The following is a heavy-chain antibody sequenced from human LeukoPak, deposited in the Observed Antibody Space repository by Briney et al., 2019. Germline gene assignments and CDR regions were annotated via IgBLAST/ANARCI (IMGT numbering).Heavy chain of an antibody. V-gene: IGHV1-8*01. Sequence: ASVKVSCKASGYTFTSYDINWVRQATGQGLEWMGWMNPNSGNTGYAQKFQGRVTMTRNTSISTAYMELRSLRSDDTAVYYCARDNQWDDAFDIWGQGTMVTVSS. J-gene: IGHJ3*02. D-gene: IGHD1-26*01. CDR2: MNPNSGNT. CDR1: GYTFTSYD. CDR3: ARDNQWDDAFDI.